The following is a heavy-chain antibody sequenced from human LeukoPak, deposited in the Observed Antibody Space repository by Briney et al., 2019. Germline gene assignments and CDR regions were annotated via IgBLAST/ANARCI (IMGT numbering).Heavy chain of an antibody. Sequence: SETLSLTCTVSGYSISSGYYWGWIRQPPGKGLEWIGSIYYSGSTYYNPSLKSRVTISVDTSKNQFSLKLSSVTAADTAVYYCARLRGLGPSDAFDIWGQGTMVTVSS. J-gene: IGHJ3*02. CDR2: IYYSGST. V-gene: IGHV4-38-2*02. CDR1: GYSISSGYY. D-gene: IGHD2-15*01. CDR3: ARLRGLGPSDAFDI.